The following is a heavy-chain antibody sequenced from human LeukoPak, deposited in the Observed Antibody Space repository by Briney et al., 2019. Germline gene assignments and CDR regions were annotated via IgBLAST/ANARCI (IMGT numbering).Heavy chain of an antibody. Sequence: RPSETLSLTCAVYGGSFSGYYWSWIRQPPGKGLEWIGEINHSGSTNYSPSLKSRVTISIDTSKNQFSLKLSSVTAADTAVYYCARDNSWNYDWFDPWGQGTLVTVSS. CDR1: GGSFSGYY. D-gene: IGHD1-7*01. V-gene: IGHV4-34*01. CDR3: ARDNSWNYDWFDP. J-gene: IGHJ5*02. CDR2: INHSGST.